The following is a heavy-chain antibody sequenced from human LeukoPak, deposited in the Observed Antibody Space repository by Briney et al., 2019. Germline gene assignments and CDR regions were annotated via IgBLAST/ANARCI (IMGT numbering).Heavy chain of an antibody. J-gene: IGHJ5*02. CDR1: GFTFSDYY. V-gene: IGHV3-11*05. Sequence: KPGGSLRLSCAASGFTFSDYYMSWIRQAPGKGLEWVSYISSTGSHTTYADSVKGRFTISRDNSKNTLYLQMNSLRAEDTAVYYCAKGLALVWFDPWGQGTLVTVSS. D-gene: IGHD5-12*01. CDR3: AKGLALVWFDP. CDR2: ISSTGSHT.